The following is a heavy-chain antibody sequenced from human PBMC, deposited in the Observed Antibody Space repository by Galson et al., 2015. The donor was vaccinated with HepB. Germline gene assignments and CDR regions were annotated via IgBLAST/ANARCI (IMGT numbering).Heavy chain of an antibody. CDR3: ARAVVPAAPSDS. V-gene: IGHV1-2*02. D-gene: IGHD2-2*01. J-gene: IGHJ5*01. CDR2: INPSSGRT. Sequence: SVKVSCKASPYTFTNYYIHWVRQAPGQGLQWVGWINPSSGRTNYAPSLQDRVAMTRDTSIKTVYMELSSLKFDDSAIYSCARAVVPAAPSDSWGQGTLVTVSS. CDR1: PYTFTNYY.